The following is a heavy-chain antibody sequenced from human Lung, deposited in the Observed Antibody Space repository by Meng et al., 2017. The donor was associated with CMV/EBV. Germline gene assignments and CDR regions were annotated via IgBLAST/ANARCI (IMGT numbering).Heavy chain of an antibody. Sequence: SGPXLVQPTQTLTLPCSFPGFSRSISRLDVGCIRQPPRKALECLGIIYWNDDKRYSPSLKSRLTITKDTSKNQVVLTMTNMDPADTATYYCAHARYSNFYNFNYWGQGTLVTVSS. J-gene: IGHJ4*02. D-gene: IGHD6-13*01. CDR3: AHARYSNFYNFNY. CDR2: IYWNDDK. CDR1: GFSRSISRLD. V-gene: IGHV2-5*01.